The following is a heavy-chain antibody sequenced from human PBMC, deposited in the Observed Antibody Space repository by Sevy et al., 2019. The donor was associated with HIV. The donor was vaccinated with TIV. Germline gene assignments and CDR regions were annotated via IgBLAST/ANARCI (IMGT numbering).Heavy chain of an antibody. CDR3: ARRTAETTPSGWFDP. V-gene: IGHV4-39*01. Sequence: SETLSLTCTVSGASIDSSSYYWGWIRQPPGKGLEWIGTIYYTGKTYFVPSLKSRVTISADMSNNQFSLRLRSVTAADTAVYYCARRTAETTPSGWFDPRGQGTLVTVSS. D-gene: IGHD1-1*01. CDR1: GASIDSSSYY. CDR2: IYYTGKT. J-gene: IGHJ5*02.